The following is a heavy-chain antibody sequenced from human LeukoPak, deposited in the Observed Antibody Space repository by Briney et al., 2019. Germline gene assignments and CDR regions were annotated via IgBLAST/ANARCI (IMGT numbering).Heavy chain of an antibody. CDR3: ARRGAAGTYYFDY. J-gene: IGHJ4*02. CDR1: GFTFSSYV. D-gene: IGHD6-13*01. CDR2: ISGSGSGT. Sequence: GSLRLSCAASGFTFSSYVMSWVRQAPGKGLEWVSAISGSGSGTYYADSVKGRFTISRDNSKNTLYPQTNSLRAEDTAVYYCARRGAAGTYYFDYWGQGTLVTVSS. V-gene: IGHV3-23*01.